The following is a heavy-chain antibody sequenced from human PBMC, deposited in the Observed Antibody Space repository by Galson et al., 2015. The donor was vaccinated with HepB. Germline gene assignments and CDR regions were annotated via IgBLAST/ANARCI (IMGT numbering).Heavy chain of an antibody. CDR3: LTHNAFDP. V-gene: IGHV3-53*01. D-gene: IGHD1-1*01. CDR1: GFTVTSIY. CDR2: IYPDGST. Sequence: SLRLSCAASGFTVTSIYMSWVRQAPGKGLEWVSVIYPDGSTYYADSVKGRFTISRDTSKNTLFLRMDSLRAEDAAMYYCLTHNAFDPWGQGTLVTVSS. J-gene: IGHJ5*02.